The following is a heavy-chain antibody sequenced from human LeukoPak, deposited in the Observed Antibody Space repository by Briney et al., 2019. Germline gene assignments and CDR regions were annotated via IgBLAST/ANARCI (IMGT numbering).Heavy chain of an antibody. CDR1: GYTFTSYG. J-gene: IGHJ4*02. D-gene: IGHD2-15*01. Sequence: ASVKVSCKASGYTFTSYGIHWVRQAPGQGLDWMGWINTNTGNPTYAQGFTGRSVFSLDTSVSTAYLQISSLKAEDTAVYYCAIWYCSGGRCYSNARTFDYWGQGTRVSVSS. CDR2: INTNTGNP. CDR3: AIWYCSGGRCYSNARTFDY. V-gene: IGHV7-4-1*02.